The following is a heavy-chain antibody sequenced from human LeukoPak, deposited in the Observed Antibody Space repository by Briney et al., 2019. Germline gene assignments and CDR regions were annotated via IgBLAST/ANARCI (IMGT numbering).Heavy chain of an antibody. Sequence: SVKGRFTISRDNAKNSVFLQMNSLRAEDTSVYYCARGYNSGIQASWGQGTLVTVSS. J-gene: IGHJ4*02. V-gene: IGHV3-7*04. CDR3: ARGYNSGIQAS. D-gene: IGHD3-22*01.